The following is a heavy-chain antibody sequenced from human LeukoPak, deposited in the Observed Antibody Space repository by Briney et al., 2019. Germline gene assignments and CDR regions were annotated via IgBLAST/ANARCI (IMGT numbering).Heavy chain of an antibody. CDR2: IYTGGTI. V-gene: IGHV3-53*01. Sequence: GGSLRLSCAASGFSVNNNYMTWVRQAPGKGLEWVSLIYTGGTIYYADSVKGRFTISRDNSKNTLYLQMNSLTAEDTAVYYCALLWYGELPQMDYWGQGTLVTVSS. CDR3: ALLWYGELPQMDY. D-gene: IGHD3-10*01. CDR1: GFSVNNNY. J-gene: IGHJ4*02.